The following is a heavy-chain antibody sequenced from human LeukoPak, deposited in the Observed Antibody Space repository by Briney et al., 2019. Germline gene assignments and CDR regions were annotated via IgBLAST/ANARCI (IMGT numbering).Heavy chain of an antibody. V-gene: IGHV4-34*01. J-gene: IGHJ5*02. CDR3: ASYSATYYYGSGSYYRLRSALDP. D-gene: IGHD3-10*01. CDR2: INHSGST. Sequence: SETLSLTCTVSGGSISSYYWSWIRQPPGKGLEWIGEINHSGSTNYNPSLKSRVTISVDTSKNQFSLKLSSVTAADTAVYYCASYSATYYYGSGSYYRLRSALDPWGQGTLVTVSS. CDR1: GGSISSYY.